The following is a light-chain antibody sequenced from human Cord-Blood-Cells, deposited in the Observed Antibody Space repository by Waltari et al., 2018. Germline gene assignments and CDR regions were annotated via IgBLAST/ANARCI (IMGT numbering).Light chain of an antibody. CDR2: GAS. CDR1: QRVSSN. Sequence: EIVMTQSPATLSVSQGERATLSCRASQRVSSNLAWYQQKPGRAPRLLIYGASTRATGIPARFSGSGSGTGFTLTISSLQSEDFAVYYCQQYNNWPRTFGQGTKVEIK. J-gene: IGKJ1*01. V-gene: IGKV3-15*01. CDR3: QQYNNWPRT.